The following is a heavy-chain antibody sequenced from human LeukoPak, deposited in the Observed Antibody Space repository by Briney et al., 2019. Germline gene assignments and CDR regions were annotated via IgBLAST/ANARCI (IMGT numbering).Heavy chain of an antibody. J-gene: IGHJ4*02. Sequence: ASVKVSCKASGGTFSSYAISWVRQAPGQGLEWMGGIIPIFGTANYAQKFQGRVTITTDESTSTAYMELSSLRSEDTAVYYCASTPIDKYYYDSTGPGNTGVYWGQGTLVTVSS. CDR3: ASTPIDKYYYDSTGPGNTGVY. V-gene: IGHV1-69*05. CDR1: GGTFSSYA. CDR2: IIPIFGTA. D-gene: IGHD3-22*01.